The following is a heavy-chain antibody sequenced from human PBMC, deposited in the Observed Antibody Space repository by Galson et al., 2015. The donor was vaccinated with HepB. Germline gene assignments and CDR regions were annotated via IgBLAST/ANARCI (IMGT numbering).Heavy chain of an antibody. Sequence: SLRLSCAASGFTFSNYWMRWVRQAPGKGLEWVASIKEDGSKDYYVDSVKGRFTISRDNARNSLYLQMSSLRAEDTAVYYCARLRRGDYLDYWGQGTLVTVSS. CDR1: GFTFSNYW. CDR2: IKEDGSKD. CDR3: ARLRRGDYLDY. J-gene: IGHJ4*02. D-gene: IGHD2-21*01. V-gene: IGHV3-7*03.